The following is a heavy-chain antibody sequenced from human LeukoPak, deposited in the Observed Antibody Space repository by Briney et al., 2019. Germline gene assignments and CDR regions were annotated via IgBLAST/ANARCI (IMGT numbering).Heavy chain of an antibody. V-gene: IGHV1-69*05. J-gene: IGHJ4*02. CDR2: IIPIFATT. CDR1: GGTFSSYA. Sequence: ASVKVSCKASGGTFSSYAINWLRHAPGQGLEWMGGIIPIFATTNYAQKFQGRVTVTTDKSTSTAYMELSSLRSEDTAVYYCARAAAAGTGYFDYWGQGTLVTVSS. D-gene: IGHD6-13*01. CDR3: ARAAAAGTGYFDY.